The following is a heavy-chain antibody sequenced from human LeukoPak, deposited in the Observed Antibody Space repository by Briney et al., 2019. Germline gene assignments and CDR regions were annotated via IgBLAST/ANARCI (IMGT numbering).Heavy chain of an antibody. CDR1: GFTFSSYG. Sequence: PGGSLRLSCAASGFTFSSYGTHWVRQAPGKGLEWVAVIWYDGSNKYYADSVKGRFTISRDNSKNTLYLQMNSLRAEDTAVYYCARDVMSGWPAWYFDYWGQGTLVTVSS. CDR3: ARDVMSGWPAWYFDY. D-gene: IGHD6-19*01. V-gene: IGHV3-33*01. J-gene: IGHJ4*02. CDR2: IWYDGSNK.